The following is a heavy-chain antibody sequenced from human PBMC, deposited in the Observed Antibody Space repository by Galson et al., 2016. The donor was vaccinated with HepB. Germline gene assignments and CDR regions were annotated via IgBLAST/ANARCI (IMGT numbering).Heavy chain of an antibody. CDR1: GDSISNGGCY. Sequence: TLSLTCTVSGDSISNGGCYWSWIRQHPGKGLEWIGYIFYSGGTYFNPSLESRVTMSVDTSKNQFSLKLTSVTAADAAVYYCAKDRPEGDFPYYFDSWGLGTLVSVAS. J-gene: IGHJ4*02. D-gene: IGHD3-3*01. V-gene: IGHV4-31*03. CDR3: AKDRPEGDFPYYFDS. CDR2: IFYSGGT.